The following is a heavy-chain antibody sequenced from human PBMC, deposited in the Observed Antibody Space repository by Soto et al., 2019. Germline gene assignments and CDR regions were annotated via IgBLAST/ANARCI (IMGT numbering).Heavy chain of an antibody. CDR3: LSFTGISKWIFAS. Sequence: QVQLVQSGAEVKKPGASVKVSCRASGYTFTSYGISWVRQAPGPGLDWRGWISAYDDKTTYSQKFQGRPTMSTDTSSNPAYVELSTWRYAGTGVYYCLSFTGISKWIFASWGQGTLVTVSS. CDR2: ISAYDDKT. D-gene: IGHD5-12*01. CDR1: GYTFTSYG. V-gene: IGHV1-18*01. J-gene: IGHJ4*02.